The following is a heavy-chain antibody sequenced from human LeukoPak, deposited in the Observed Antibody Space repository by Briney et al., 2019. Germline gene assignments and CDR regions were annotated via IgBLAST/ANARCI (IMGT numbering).Heavy chain of an antibody. CDR1: GYTFTGHY. J-gene: IGHJ4*02. D-gene: IGHD3-10*01. CDR2: INPNRGGT. Sequence: ASVKVSCKASGYTFTGHYMHWVRRAPGHGLEWMGWINPNRGGTNYVQKFQARVTMTRDTSIGTAYMELSRLRSDDTAVYYCARDRREVSYYGSGSFDYWGQGTLVTVSS. CDR3: ARDRREVSYYGSGSFDY. V-gene: IGHV1-2*02.